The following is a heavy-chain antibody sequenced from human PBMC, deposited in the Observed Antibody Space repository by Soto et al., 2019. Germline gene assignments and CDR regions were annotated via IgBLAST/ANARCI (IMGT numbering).Heavy chain of an antibody. CDR1: GGSINSGGYY. CDR2: ICYSGST. D-gene: IGHD6-13*01. Sequence: QVQLQASGPGLVKPSQTLSLICTVSGGSINSGGYYWNWIRQHPGKVLEWIGYICYSGSTYYNPSLLRRVTISADTSENQFSLNLSSVTAADTAVYFSARVYRQSGYSRSWVFDYWSQGTLVNVSS. CDR3: ARVYRQSGYSRSWVFDY. J-gene: IGHJ4*02. V-gene: IGHV4-31*03.